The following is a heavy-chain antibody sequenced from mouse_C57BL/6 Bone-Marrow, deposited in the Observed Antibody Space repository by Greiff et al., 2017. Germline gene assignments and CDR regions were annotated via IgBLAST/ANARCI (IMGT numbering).Heavy chain of an antibody. CDR1: GFSFNTYA. Sequence: EVQGVESGGGLVQPKGSLKLSCAASGFSFNTYAMNWVRQAPGKGLEWVARIRSKSNNYATYYADSVKDRFTISRDDSESMLYLQMNNLKTEDTAMYYCVRDLYDYYWYFDVWGTGTTVTVSS. D-gene: IGHD2-4*01. J-gene: IGHJ1*03. V-gene: IGHV10-1*01. CDR2: IRSKSNNYAT. CDR3: VRDLYDYYWYFDV.